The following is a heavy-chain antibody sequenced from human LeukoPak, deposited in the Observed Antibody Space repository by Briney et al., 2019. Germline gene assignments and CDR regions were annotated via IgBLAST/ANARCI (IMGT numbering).Heavy chain of an antibody. CDR2: LYTAGTT. J-gene: IGHJ4*02. V-gene: IGHV3-53*01. D-gene: IGHD4/OR15-4a*01. Sequence: GGSLRLSCAASGFTVDTNYMSWVRQAPGKGLEWVSVLYTAGTTYYADSVKGRSTISRDNSKNTLYLQMNSLRAEDTAIYYCARGGAYFDYWGQGTLVTVSS. CDR3: ARGGAYFDY. CDR1: GFTVDTNY.